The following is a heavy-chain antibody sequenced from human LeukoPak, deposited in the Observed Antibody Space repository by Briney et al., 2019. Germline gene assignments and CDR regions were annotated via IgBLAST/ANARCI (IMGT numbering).Heavy chain of an antibody. CDR1: GGSFSGYY. CDR3: ARYGDYAGPDY. V-gene: IGHV4-34*01. CDR2: INHSGST. J-gene: IGHJ4*02. D-gene: IGHD4-17*01. Sequence: SETLSLTCAVYGGSFSGYYWSWIRQPPGKGLEWIGEINHSGSTNCNPSLKSRVTISVDTSKNQFSLKLSSVTAADTAVYYCARYGDYAGPDYWGQGTLVTVSS.